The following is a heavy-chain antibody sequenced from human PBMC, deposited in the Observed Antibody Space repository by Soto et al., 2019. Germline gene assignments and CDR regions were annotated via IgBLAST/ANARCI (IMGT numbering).Heavy chain of an antibody. V-gene: IGHV1-69*13. Sequence: SVKVSCKASGGTFSSYAISWVRQAPGQGLEWMGGIIPIFGTANYAQKFQGRVTITADESTSTAYMELSSLRSEDTAVYYWASGGSSGQTWVLSDYWGQGTLVTVS. CDR2: IIPIFGTA. CDR1: GGTFSSYA. D-gene: IGHD2-15*01. J-gene: IGHJ4*02. CDR3: ASGGSSGQTWVLSDY.